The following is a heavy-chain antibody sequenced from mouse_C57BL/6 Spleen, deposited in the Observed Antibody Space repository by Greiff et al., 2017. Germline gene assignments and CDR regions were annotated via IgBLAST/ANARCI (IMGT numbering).Heavy chain of an antibody. J-gene: IGHJ4*01. CDR2: INPGSGGT. CDR3: ARGRVWSSYGGAMDY. D-gene: IGHD1-1*01. Sequence: QVQLQQSGAELVRPGTSVKVSCKASGYAFTNYLIEWVKQRPGQGLEWIGVINPGSGGTNYNEKFKGKATLTADKSSSTAYMQLSSLTSEDSAVCCCARGRVWSSYGGAMDYWGQGTSVTVSS. V-gene: IGHV1-54*01. CDR1: GYAFTNYL.